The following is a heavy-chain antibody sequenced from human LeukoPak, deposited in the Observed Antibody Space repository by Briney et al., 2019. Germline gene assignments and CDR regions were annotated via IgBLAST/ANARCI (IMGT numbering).Heavy chain of an antibody. CDR1: GFIQSIHL. Sequence: SGEPVRLSCSASGFIQSIHLEMGARAPPGKGREWLGDIKHDGSEKYYVDSLKGRFTISTDSAKNSLYLQINSLRAEDTAVYYCARKDRYGLDYWGQGTLVTVSS. CDR2: IKHDGSEK. J-gene: IGHJ4*02. D-gene: IGHD3-9*01. V-gene: IGHV3-7*01. CDR3: ARKDRYGLDY.